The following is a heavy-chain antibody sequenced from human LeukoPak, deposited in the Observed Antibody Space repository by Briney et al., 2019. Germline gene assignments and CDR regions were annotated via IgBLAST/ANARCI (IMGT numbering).Heavy chain of an antibody. D-gene: IGHD6-13*01. CDR2: IYHSGST. Sequence: PSETLSLTCTVSGGSISSGGYYWSWIRQPPGKGLEWIGYIYHSGSTYYNPSLKSRVTISVDRSKTQFSLKLSSVTAADTAVYYGASVGIAAYFDYWGQGTLVTVSS. CDR1: GGSISSGGYY. CDR3: ASVGIAAYFDY. J-gene: IGHJ4*02. V-gene: IGHV4-30-2*01.